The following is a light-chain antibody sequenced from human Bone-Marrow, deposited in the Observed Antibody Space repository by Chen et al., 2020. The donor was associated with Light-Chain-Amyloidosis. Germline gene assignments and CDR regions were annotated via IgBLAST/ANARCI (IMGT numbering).Light chain of an antibody. Sequence: SYELTQPPSLSVSPGQNARITCSGDDLPTKYAYWYQQTPGQAPVLVIHRDTERPSGISERFSGSSSGTTATLTISGVQAEDEADYHCQSADSSGTYEVIFGGGTKLTVL. J-gene: IGLJ2*01. V-gene: IGLV3-25*03. CDR2: RDT. CDR1: DLPTKY. CDR3: QSADSSGTYEVI.